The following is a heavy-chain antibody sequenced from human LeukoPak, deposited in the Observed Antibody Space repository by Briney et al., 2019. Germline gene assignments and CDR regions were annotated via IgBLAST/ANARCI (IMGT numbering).Heavy chain of an antibody. V-gene: IGHV3-43*02. Sequence: GGSLRLSCVASEFTFEDYAMSWVPQVPGEGLEWVSLVSGDGYTTYYADSVKGRFTISRDNSKNSLYLQMNSLRAEDTALYYCAKEVVEVIPTAVDGELYFYYYGMDVWGQGTTVIVSS. CDR3: AKEVVEVIPTAVDGELYFYYYGMDV. J-gene: IGHJ6*02. CDR2: VSGDGYTT. CDR1: EFTFEDYA. D-gene: IGHD2-2*01.